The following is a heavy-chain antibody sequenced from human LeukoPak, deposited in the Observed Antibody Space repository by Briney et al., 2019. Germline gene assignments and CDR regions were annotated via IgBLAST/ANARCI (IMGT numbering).Heavy chain of an antibody. CDR1: GGSINSYS. V-gene: IGHV4-59*01. CDR3: ARGNSVPLDY. D-gene: IGHD5/OR15-5a*01. Sequence: SETLSLTCTVSGGSINSYSWSWIRQPPGKGLEWIGYIYYSGSTNYNPSLKSRVTISGDTSKNQFSLKLSSVTAADTAVYYCARGNSVPLDYWGQGTLVTVSS. CDR2: IYYSGST. J-gene: IGHJ4*02.